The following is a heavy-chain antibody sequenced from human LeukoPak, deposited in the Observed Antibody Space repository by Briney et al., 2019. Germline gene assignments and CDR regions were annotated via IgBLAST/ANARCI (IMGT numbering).Heavy chain of an antibody. CDR2: INPNSGGT. CDR1: GYTCTGYY. Sequence: ASVKVSCKASGYTCTGYYMHWVRQAPGQGLEWMGWINPNSGGTNYAQKFQGRVTMTRDTSISTAYMELSRLRSDDTAVYYCARDLGYCSGGSCYVDAFDIWGQGTMVTVSS. V-gene: IGHV1-2*02. D-gene: IGHD2-15*01. CDR3: ARDLGYCSGGSCYVDAFDI. J-gene: IGHJ3*02.